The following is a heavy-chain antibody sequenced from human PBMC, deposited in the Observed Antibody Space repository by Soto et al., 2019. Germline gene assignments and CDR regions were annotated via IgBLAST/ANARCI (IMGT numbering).Heavy chain of an antibody. CDR3: VRTSLVVAAATREDY. D-gene: IGHD2-15*01. V-gene: IGHV3-7*01. CDR1: GFTFSSYW. J-gene: IGHJ4*02. CDR2: IKQDGNDL. Sequence: GSLRLSCAASGFTFSSYWMSWVRQAPEKGLEWVANIKQDGNDLYFVDSVKGRFTISRDNAKNTLYLQMNSLRAEDTAVYYCVRTSLVVAAATREDYWGQGTLVTVS.